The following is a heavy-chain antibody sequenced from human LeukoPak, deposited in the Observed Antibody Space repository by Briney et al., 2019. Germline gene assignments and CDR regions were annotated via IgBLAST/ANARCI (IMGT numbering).Heavy chain of an antibody. CDR2: ITYSGTT. V-gene: IGHV4-59*08. CDR3: ARLRLRYQSNGHLTSYEAVDI. J-gene: IGHJ3*02. CDR1: GGSISPYY. Sequence: SETLSLICTVSGGSISPYYWSWIRQPPGKGLEWIGYITYSGTTDYNPSLKSRVTMSVATSINQFSLKLSSVTAADTALYYCARLRLRYQSNGHLTSYEAVDIWGQGTVVTVSS. D-gene: IGHD2-8*01.